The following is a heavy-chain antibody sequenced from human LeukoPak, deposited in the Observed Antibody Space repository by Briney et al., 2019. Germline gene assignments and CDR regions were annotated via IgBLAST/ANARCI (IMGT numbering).Heavy chain of an antibody. J-gene: IGHJ5*02. Sequence: SETLSLTCTVSGGFISSYYWNWIRQTPGKGLEWIGSIYSSGNTNYNPSLKSRVTISVDTSKNQFSLKLRSVTAADTAVYYCARDSGTTGEVKFDPWGQGTLVTVSS. CDR2: IYSSGNT. CDR3: ARDSGTTGEVKFDP. D-gene: IGHD3-10*01. V-gene: IGHV4-59*12. CDR1: GGFISSYY.